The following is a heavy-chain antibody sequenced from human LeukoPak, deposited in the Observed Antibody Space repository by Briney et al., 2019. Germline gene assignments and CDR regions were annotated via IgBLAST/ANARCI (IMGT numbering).Heavy chain of an antibody. CDR1: GFTFSTFW. CDR2: IKQDGSDK. V-gene: IGHV3-7*04. J-gene: IGHJ4*02. D-gene: IGHD2-2*01. CDR3: ARGVVPAASVAY. Sequence: TGGSLRLSCAASGFTFSTFWMSWVRQAPGKGLEWVANIKQDGSDKYYVDSVKGRFTISRDNAKNSLYLQMNSLRAEDTAVYYCARGVVPAASVAYWGQGTLVTVSS.